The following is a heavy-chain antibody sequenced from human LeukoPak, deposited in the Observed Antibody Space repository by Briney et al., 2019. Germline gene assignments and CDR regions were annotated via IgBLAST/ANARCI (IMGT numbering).Heavy chain of an antibody. D-gene: IGHD2-15*01. CDR3: ARYGSGSMRPWFDY. CDR2: IYTSGST. CDR1: GNSISSGDNY. J-gene: IGHJ4*02. V-gene: IGHV4-61*02. Sequence: SETLSLTCTVSGNSISSGDNYWSWIRQPAGKGLEWIGRIYTSGSTNYNPSLKSRVTISGDTSKNQFSLKLSSVTAADTAVYYCARYGSGSMRPWFDYWGQGTLVTVSS.